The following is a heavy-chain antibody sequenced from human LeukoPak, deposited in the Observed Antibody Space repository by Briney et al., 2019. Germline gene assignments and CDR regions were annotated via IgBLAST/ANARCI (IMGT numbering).Heavy chain of an antibody. Sequence: PGGSLRLSCAASGFTVSSNYMTWVRQAPGKGLEWVSVIYSGGDTYYADSVKGRFTISRDNSKNTRYLQMNSLRAEDTAVYYCARGPGRWLGGGGGNEYFQHWGQGTLVTVSS. D-gene: IGHD5-24*01. CDR3: ARGPGRWLGGGGGNEYFQH. CDR2: IYSGGDT. CDR1: GFTVSSNY. V-gene: IGHV3-53*01. J-gene: IGHJ1*01.